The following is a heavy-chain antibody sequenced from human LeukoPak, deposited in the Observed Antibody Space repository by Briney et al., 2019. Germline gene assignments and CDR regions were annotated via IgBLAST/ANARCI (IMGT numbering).Heavy chain of an antibody. CDR1: GGTFSSYA. J-gene: IGHJ6*03. CDR2: IIPIFGTA. D-gene: IGHD1-26*01. CDR3: ARGTPEWEPKGNYYYYYMDV. Sequence: GASVKVSCKASGGTFSSYAISWVRQAPGQGLEWMGGIIPIFGTANYAQKFQGRVTITADESTSTAYMELSSLRSEDTAVYYCARGTPEWEPKGNYYYYYMDVWGKGTTVTVSS. V-gene: IGHV1-69*13.